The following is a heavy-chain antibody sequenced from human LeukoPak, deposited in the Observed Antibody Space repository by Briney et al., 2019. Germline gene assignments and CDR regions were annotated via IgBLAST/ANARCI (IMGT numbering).Heavy chain of an antibody. V-gene: IGHV5-51*01. CDR3: ARVWYSGYEFDY. CDR1: GYSFTNSW. Sequence: GESLKISCKGSGYSFTNSWIGWVRQMPGKGLEWMGIIFPADSDTKYSPSFQGQVTISADKSITTAYLQWSSLKASDTAMYYCARVWYSGYEFDYWGQGTPVTVSS. D-gene: IGHD5-12*01. J-gene: IGHJ4*02. CDR2: IFPADSDT.